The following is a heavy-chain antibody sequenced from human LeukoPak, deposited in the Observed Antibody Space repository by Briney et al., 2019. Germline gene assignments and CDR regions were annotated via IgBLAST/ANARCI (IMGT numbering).Heavy chain of an antibody. V-gene: IGHV1-2*04. CDR3: ARDRSRRPGADCSSTSCPRGYYYYYMDV. CDR1: GYTFTSYD. J-gene: IGHJ6*03. Sequence: GASVKVSCKASGYTFTSYDINWVRQAPGQGLEWMGWINPNSGGTNYAQKFQGWVTMTRDTSISTAYTELSRLRSDDTAVYYCARDRSRRPGADCSSTSCPRGYYYYYMDVWGKGTTVTVSS. D-gene: IGHD2-2*01. CDR2: INPNSGGT.